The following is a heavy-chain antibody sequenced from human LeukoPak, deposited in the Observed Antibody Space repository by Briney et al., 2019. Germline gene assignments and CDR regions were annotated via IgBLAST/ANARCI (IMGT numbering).Heavy chain of an antibody. CDR3: AREENDYVWGSYRYSPGGFDY. J-gene: IGHJ4*02. D-gene: IGHD3-16*02. CDR1: GGSISSYY. CDR2: IYYSGST. V-gene: IGHV4-59*12. Sequence: SETLSLTCTVSGGSISSYYWSWIRQPPGKGLEWIGYIYYSGSTNYNPSLKSRVTISVDTSKNQLSLKLSSVTAADMAVYYCAREENDYVWGSYRYSPGGFDYWGQGTLVTVSS.